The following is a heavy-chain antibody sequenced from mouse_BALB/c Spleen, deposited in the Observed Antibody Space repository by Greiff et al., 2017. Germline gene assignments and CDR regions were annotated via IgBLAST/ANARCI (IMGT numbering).Heavy chain of an antibody. V-gene: IGHV14-1*02. CDR1: GFNIKDYY. D-gene: IGHD2-4*01. Sequence: EVKLQESGAELVRPGALVKLSCKASGFNIKDYYMHWVKQRPEQGLEWIGWIDPENGNTIYDPKFQGKASITADTSSNTAYLQLSSLTSEDTAVYYCAPYDYSFAYWGQGTLVTVSA. CDR2: IDPENGNT. J-gene: IGHJ3*01. CDR3: APYDYSFAY.